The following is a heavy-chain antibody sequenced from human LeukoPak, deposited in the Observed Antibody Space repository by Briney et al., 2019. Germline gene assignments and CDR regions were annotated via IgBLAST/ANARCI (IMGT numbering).Heavy chain of an antibody. V-gene: IGHV4-59*08. CDR1: GGSISSYY. CDR2: IYYSGST. CDR3: ARQGGVATTFDY. Sequence: SETLSLTCTVSGGSISSYYWSWIRQPPGKGLEWIGYIYYSGSTNYNPSLKSRVTISVDTSENQFSLKLNSVTAADTAVYYCARQGGVATTFDYWGQGTLVTVSS. J-gene: IGHJ4*02. D-gene: IGHD5-12*01.